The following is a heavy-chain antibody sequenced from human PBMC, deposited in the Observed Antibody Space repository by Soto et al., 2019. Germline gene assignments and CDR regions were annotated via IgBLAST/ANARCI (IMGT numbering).Heavy chain of an antibody. CDR2: IFYSGTT. Sequence: QVQLQESGPGLVKPSQTLSLTCTVSGGSISRGGYYWNWIRQHPGKGLEWIGYIFYSGTTYYNPSLKSRVTVSVDTSKNQFSLQLSSVTAADTAVHYCARSVDPWGQGTLVTVSS. CDR1: GGSISRGGYY. V-gene: IGHV4-31*03. J-gene: IGHJ5*02. CDR3: ARSVDP.